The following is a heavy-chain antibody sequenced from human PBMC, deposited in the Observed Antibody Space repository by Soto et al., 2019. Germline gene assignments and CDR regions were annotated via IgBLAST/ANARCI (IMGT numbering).Heavy chain of an antibody. CDR1: GSLFEKFG. V-gene: IGHV3-23*01. Sequence: SXRLSCAASGSLFEKFGMSWVRRAPGKVLEWISSISGSGFKKYYADAVKGRFTISRDNSKSTVYLELNNLSAEDTAVYHCAKNQGVELVPLATVDWFDPWGQGSVVTVSS. J-gene: IGHJ5*02. CDR3: AKNQGVELVPLATVDWFDP. D-gene: IGHD1-26*01. CDR2: ISGSGFKK.